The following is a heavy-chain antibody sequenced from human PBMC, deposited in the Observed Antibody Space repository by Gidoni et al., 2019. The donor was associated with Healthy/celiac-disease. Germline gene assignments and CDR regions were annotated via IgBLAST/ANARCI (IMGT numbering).Heavy chain of an antibody. V-gene: IGHV3-48*01. Sequence: EVQLVESGGGLVQPGGSLRLSCAASGFTFSSYSMNWVRQAPGKGLEWVSYISSSSSTIYYADSVKGRFTISRDNAKNSLYLQMNSLRAEDTAVYYCARDGRIVGATGGDAAFNYWGQGTLVTVSS. J-gene: IGHJ4*02. CDR2: ISSSSSTI. CDR1: GFTFSSYS. CDR3: ARDGRIVGATGGDAAFNY. D-gene: IGHD1-26*01.